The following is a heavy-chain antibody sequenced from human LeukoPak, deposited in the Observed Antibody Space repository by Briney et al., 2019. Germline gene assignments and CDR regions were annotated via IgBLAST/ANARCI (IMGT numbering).Heavy chain of an antibody. V-gene: IGHV3-23*01. CDR1: GFTFSDYY. CDR3: AKDISSGWPNCFDP. CDR2: ISGSGGST. J-gene: IGHJ5*02. D-gene: IGHD6-19*01. Sequence: GSLRLSFAASGFTFSDYYMSWVRPAPGKGLEWVSAISGSGGSTYYAGSVKGRFTISRDNSKNTLYLQMNSLRAEDTAVYYCAKDISSGWPNCFDPWDHGTLVTVSS.